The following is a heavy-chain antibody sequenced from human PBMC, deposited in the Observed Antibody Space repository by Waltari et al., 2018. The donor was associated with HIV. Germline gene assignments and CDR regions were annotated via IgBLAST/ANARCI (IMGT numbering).Heavy chain of an antibody. Sequence: FSLSNARMGVSWIRQPPGKALEWLAHIFSNDEKSYSTSLKSRLTISKDTSKNQVVLTMTNMDPVDTATYYCARKGEGYCSGGSCYYFDYWGQGTLVTASS. CDR2: IFSNDEK. CDR1: FSLSNARMG. D-gene: IGHD2-15*01. CDR3: ARKGEGYCSGGSCYYFDY. J-gene: IGHJ4*02. V-gene: IGHV2-26*01.